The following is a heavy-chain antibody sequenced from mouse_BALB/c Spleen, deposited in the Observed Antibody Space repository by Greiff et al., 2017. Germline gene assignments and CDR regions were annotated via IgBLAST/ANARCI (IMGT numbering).Heavy chain of an antibody. CDR2: ISYDGSN. Sequence: EVHLVESGPGLVKPSQSLSLTCSVTGYSITSGYYWNWIRQFPGNKLEWMGYISYDGSNNYNPSLKNRISITRDTSKNQFFLKLNSVTTEDTATYYCARGGLYDGYYYWGQGTLVTVSA. J-gene: IGHJ3*01. CDR1: GYSITSGYY. CDR3: ARGGLYDGYYY. D-gene: IGHD2-3*01. V-gene: IGHV3-6*02.